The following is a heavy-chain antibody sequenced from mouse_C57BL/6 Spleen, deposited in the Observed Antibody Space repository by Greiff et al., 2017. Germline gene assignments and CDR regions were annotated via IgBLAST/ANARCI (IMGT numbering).Heavy chain of an antibody. J-gene: IGHJ3*01. Sequence: QVQLQQPGAELVMPGASVKLSCNASGYTFTSYWMHWVKQRPGQGLEWIGEIDPSDSYTTYNQKFSGKSTLTVYKSSSTAYMKVSSLTSEDSAVYYCTRENYEGNSPAGIAYWGQGTPVTVSA. V-gene: IGHV1-69*01. CDR3: TRENYEGNSPAGIAY. D-gene: IGHD1-1*01. CDR1: GYTFTSYW. CDR2: IDPSDSYT.